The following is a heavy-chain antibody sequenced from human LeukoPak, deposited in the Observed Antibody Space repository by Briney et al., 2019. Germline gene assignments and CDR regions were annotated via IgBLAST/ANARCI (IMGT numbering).Heavy chain of an antibody. CDR3: ARGERRDGYTFAY. J-gene: IGHJ4*02. CDR1: AGSLSTSS. D-gene: IGHD5-24*01. Sequence: SETLSLTCTHPAGSLSTSSHTSTRQPPPQRLQWIGYVYYSGTTNYNPSLKSRVTISLDTSKNQFSLMLSSVTAADTAVYFCARGERRDGYTFAYWGQGTLVTVSS. V-gene: IGHV4-59*01. CDR2: VYYSGTT.